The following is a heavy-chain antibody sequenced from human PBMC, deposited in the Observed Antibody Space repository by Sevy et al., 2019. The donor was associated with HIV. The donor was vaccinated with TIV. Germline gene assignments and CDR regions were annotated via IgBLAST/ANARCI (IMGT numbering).Heavy chain of an antibody. CDR3: ARDQHDYAGNVRTGWFDP. CDR2: IMYDGSMK. J-gene: IGHJ5*02. D-gene: IGHD4-17*01. CDR1: GFTFSSYT. Sequence: GGSLRLSCAASGFTFSSYTMHWVRQAPGKGLEWVANIMYDGSMKYYADSVKGRFTISRDNSKNTLYLQMNSLSAEDTAVYYCARDQHDYAGNVRTGWFDPWGQGILVTVSS. V-gene: IGHV3-30-3*01.